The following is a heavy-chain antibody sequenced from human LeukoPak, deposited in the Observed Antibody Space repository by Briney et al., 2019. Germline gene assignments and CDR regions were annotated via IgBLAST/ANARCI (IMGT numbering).Heavy chain of an antibody. J-gene: IGHJ4*02. CDR2: ISSSSSYT. CDR1: GFTFSSYS. Sequence: GGSLRLSCAASGFTFSSYSMNWVRQAPGKGLEWVSYISSSSSYTNYADSVKGRFTISRDNDKNSLYLQMNSLRAEDTAVYYCARNPYYDILTGSEPPFDYWGQGTLVTVSS. D-gene: IGHD3-9*01. V-gene: IGHV3-21*05. CDR3: ARNPYYDILTGSEPPFDY.